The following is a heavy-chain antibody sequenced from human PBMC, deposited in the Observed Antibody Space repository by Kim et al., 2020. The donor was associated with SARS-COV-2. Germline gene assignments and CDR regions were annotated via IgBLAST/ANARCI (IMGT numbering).Heavy chain of an antibody. J-gene: IGHJ4*02. Sequence: SETLSLTCTVSGGSVSSGSYYWSWIRQPPGKGLEWIGYIYYSGSTNYNPSLKSRVTISVDTSKNQFSRKLSSVTAADTAVYYCARGGRWGYGSGSYFPYWGQGTLVTVSS. CDR2: IYYSGST. V-gene: IGHV4-61*01. CDR1: GGSVSSGSYY. D-gene: IGHD3-10*01. CDR3: ARGGRWGYGSGSYFPY.